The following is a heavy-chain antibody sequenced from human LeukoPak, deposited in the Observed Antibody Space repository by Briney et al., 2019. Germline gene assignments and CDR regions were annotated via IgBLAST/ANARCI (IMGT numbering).Heavy chain of an antibody. J-gene: IGHJ4*02. CDR1: GFTVSRNY. CDR3: ARELVTSSY. Sequence: GGSLRLSCAASGFTVSRNYMTWVRQAPGKGLEWVSVIYSDGDTYYVDSVKGRFTISRDNAKDSLYLQMNSLRAEDTAVYYCARELVTSSYWGQGTLVTVSS. D-gene: IGHD4-23*01. CDR2: IYSDGDT. V-gene: IGHV3-66*01.